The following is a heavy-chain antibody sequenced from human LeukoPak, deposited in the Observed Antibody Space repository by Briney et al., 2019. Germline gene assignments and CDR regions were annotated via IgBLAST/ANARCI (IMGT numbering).Heavy chain of an antibody. CDR3: ARHDLYDRGD. V-gene: IGHV1-2*06. CDR1: GYTFTGYY. Sequence: ASVKVSCKASGYTFTGYYMHWVRQAPGQGLERMGRINPNSGGTNYAQKLQGRVTMTRDTSISAAYMELSRLRSDDTAVYYCARHDLYDRGDWGQGTLVTVSS. J-gene: IGHJ4*02. CDR2: INPNSGGT. D-gene: IGHD2/OR15-2a*01.